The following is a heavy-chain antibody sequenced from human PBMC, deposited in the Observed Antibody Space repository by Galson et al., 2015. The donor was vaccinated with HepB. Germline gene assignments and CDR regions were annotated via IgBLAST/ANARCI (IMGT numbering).Heavy chain of an antibody. CDR1: GGSISSGSYY. CDR2: IYTSGST. J-gene: IGHJ4*02. Sequence: SETLSLTCTVSGGSISSGSYYWSWIRQPAGKGLEWIGRIYTSGSTNYNPSLKSRVTMPVDTSKNQFSLKLSSVTAADTTVYYCARASYYYDSSGPIPQYYFDYWGQGTLVTVSS. D-gene: IGHD3-22*01. V-gene: IGHV4-61*02. CDR3: ARASYYYDSSGPIPQYYFDY.